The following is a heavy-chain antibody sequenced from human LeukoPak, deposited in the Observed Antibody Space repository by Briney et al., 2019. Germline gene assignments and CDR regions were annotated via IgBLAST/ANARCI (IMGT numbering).Heavy chain of an antibody. V-gene: IGHV1-18*01. D-gene: IGHD3/OR15-3a*01. CDR2: ISTYSGNT. J-gene: IGHJ4*02. CDR3: ARDVDWDLDY. CDR1: GYTFTTYG. Sequence: ASVKASCKASGYTFTTYGISWVRQAPGQGPEWVAWISTYSGNTKYAQKLQGRVTLTTDTSTSTAYMELRSLRSDDTAVYYCARDVDWDLDYWGQGTLVTVSS.